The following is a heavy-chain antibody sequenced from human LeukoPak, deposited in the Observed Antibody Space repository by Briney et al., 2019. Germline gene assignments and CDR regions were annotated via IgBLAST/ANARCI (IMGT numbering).Heavy chain of an antibody. Sequence: SETLSLTCTVSGGSISSYHWSWIRQPPGKGLEWIGYIYYSGSTNYNPSLKSRVTISVDTSKNQFSLKLSSVTAADTAVYYCAREPDYDFWSGPDYGMDVWGQGTTVTVSS. J-gene: IGHJ6*02. D-gene: IGHD3-3*01. V-gene: IGHV4-59*01. CDR1: GGSISSYH. CDR3: AREPDYDFWSGPDYGMDV. CDR2: IYYSGST.